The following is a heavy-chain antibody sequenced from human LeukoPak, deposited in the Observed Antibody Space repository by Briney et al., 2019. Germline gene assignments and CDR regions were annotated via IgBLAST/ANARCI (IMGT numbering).Heavy chain of an antibody. D-gene: IGHD3-9*01. CDR3: AKDSADYDILTGYYIPLDY. J-gene: IGHJ4*02. V-gene: IGHV3-23*01. CDR1: GFTFSSYA. CDR2: ISGSGGST. Sequence: GGSLRLSCAASGFTFSSYAMSWVRQAPGKGLEWVSAISGSGGSTYYADSVKGRFTISRDNSKNTLYLQMNSLRAEDTAVYYCAKDSADYDILTGYYIPLDYWGQGTLATVSS.